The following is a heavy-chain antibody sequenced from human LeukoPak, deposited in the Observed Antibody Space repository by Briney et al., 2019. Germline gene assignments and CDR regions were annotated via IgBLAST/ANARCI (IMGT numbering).Heavy chain of an antibody. Sequence: PGRSLRLSCAASGFTFSSYAMHWVRQAPGKGLEWVAVISYDGSNKYYADSVKGRFTISRDNSRNTLYLQMNSLRAEDTAVYYCARDRGWEPHGPFDYWGQGTLVTVSS. V-gene: IGHV3-30*04. J-gene: IGHJ4*02. D-gene: IGHD1-26*01. CDR2: ISYDGSNK. CDR1: GFTFSSYA. CDR3: ARDRGWEPHGPFDY.